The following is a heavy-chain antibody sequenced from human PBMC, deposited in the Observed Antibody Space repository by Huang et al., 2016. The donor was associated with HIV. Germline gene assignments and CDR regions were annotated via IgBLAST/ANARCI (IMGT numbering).Heavy chain of an antibody. CDR1: SYTFTTYG. Sequence: QVQLVQSGAEVKKPGASVKVSCKTSSYTFTTYGINWGRLAPGQGLEWMGWINTSNGKTKSVQKFQGRVTMTTDISPSTAYMEMRSLRFDDTAVYYCARGTVAGYMDVWGQGTTVTV. D-gene: IGHD6-19*01. CDR3: ARGTVAGYMDV. J-gene: IGHJ6*02. CDR2: INTSNGKT. V-gene: IGHV1-18*04.